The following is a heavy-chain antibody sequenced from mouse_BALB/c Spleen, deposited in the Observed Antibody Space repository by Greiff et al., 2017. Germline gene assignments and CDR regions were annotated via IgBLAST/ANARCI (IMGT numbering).Heavy chain of an antibody. D-gene: IGHD2-3*01. J-gene: IGHJ3*01. V-gene: IGHV14-4*02. CDR2: NDPENGDT. CDR1: GFNIKDYY. CDR3: NAGWSFAY. Sequence: VQLKESGAELVRSGASVKLSCTASGFNIKDYYMHWVKQRPEQGLEWIGWNDPENGDTEYAPKFQGKATMTADTSSNTAYLQLSSLTSEDTAVYYCNAGWSFAYWGQGTLVTVSA.